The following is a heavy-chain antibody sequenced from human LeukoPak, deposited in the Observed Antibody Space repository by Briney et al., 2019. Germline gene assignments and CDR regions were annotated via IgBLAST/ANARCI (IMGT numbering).Heavy chain of an antibody. CDR2: IKQDGSEK. D-gene: IGHD2-8*01. Sequence: GGSLRLSCAASGFTFSSYWMSWVRQAPGKGLEWVANIKQDGSEKYYVDSVKGRFTISRDNAKNSLYLQMNSLRAEDTAVYYCARDRSPLSRVLGYWGQGTLVAVSS. J-gene: IGHJ4*02. CDR1: GFTFSSYW. V-gene: IGHV3-7*01. CDR3: ARDRSPLSRVLGY.